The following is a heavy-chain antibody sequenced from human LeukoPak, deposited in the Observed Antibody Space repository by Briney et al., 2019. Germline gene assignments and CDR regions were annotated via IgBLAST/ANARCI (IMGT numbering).Heavy chain of an antibody. D-gene: IGHD3-22*01. J-gene: IGHJ4*02. CDR1: GGSFSGYY. CDR3: ARSLDPDYYDSSGYFY. V-gene: IGHV4-34*01. Sequence: SETLSLTCAVYGGSFSGYYWSWIRQPPGKGLEWIGEINHSGSTNYNPSLKSRVTISVGTSKNQFSLKLSSVTAADTAVYYCARSLDPDYYDSSGYFYWGQGTLVTVSS. CDR2: INHSGST.